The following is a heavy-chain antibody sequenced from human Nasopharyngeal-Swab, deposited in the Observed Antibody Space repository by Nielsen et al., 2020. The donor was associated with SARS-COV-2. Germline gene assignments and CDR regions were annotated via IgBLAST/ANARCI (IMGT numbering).Heavy chain of an antibody. J-gene: IGHJ6*02. CDR2: IYYSGST. CDR1: GGSISSYY. V-gene: IGHV4-59*01. CDR3: ARGNIAVADYYGMDV. Sequence: SETLSLTCTVSGGSISSYYWSWIRQPPGKGLEWIGYIYYSGSTNYNPSLKSRVTISVDTSKNQFSQKLSSVTAADTAVYYCARGNIAVADYYGMDVWGQGTTVTVSS. D-gene: IGHD6-19*01.